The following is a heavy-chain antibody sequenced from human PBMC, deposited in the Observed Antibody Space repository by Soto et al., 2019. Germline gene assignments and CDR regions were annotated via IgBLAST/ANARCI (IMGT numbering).Heavy chain of an antibody. J-gene: IGHJ3*02. CDR3: ARDGNWGESDEDDFDS. CDR1: GDSVSSNSAA. D-gene: IGHD7-27*01. V-gene: IGHV6-1*01. Sequence: QSQTLSLTCAISGDSVSSNSAAWNWIRQSPSRGLEWLGRTYYRSKWYNDYAVSVKSRITINPDTSKNQFSLQLNSVTPEDTAVYDCARDGNWGESDEDDFDSWGQGTMVTVSS. CDR2: TYYRSKWYN.